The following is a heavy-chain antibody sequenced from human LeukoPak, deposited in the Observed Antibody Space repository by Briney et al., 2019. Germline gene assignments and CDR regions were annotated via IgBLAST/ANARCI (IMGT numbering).Heavy chain of an antibody. Sequence: GGSLRLSCAASGFTFNSRAMNWVRQAPGKGLEWVSYISSSTNSIYYADSVKGRFTISRDNAKDSLYLQMNSLRAEDTAVYYCARDSAAAGTLYFDYWGQGTLVTVSS. J-gene: IGHJ4*02. CDR2: ISSSTNSI. D-gene: IGHD6-13*01. CDR3: ARDSAAAGTLYFDY. CDR1: GFTFNSRA. V-gene: IGHV3-48*01.